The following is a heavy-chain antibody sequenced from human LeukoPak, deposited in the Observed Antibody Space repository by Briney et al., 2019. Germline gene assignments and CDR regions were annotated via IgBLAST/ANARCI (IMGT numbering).Heavy chain of an antibody. CDR1: GFTFSSYG. V-gene: IGHV3-33*01. Sequence: GGSLRLSCAASGFTFSSYGMHWVRQAPGKGLEWVAVIWYDGSNKYYADSVKGRFTISRDNSKNTLYLQMNSLRAEDTAVYYCARSVRYSDWKYYFDYWGQGTLVTVSS. CDR2: IWYDGSNK. D-gene: IGHD3-9*01. J-gene: IGHJ4*02. CDR3: ARSVRYSDWKYYFDY.